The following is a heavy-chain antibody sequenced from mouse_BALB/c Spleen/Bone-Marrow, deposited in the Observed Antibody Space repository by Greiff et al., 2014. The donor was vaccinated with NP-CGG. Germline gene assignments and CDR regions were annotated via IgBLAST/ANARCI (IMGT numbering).Heavy chain of an antibody. Sequence: DVQLVESGGGLVQPGGSLKLSCAASGFTFTSYTMSWVRQTPEKRLEWVAYISNGGGSTYYPDTVKGRFTISKYNAKNFLNLQRSRLKAEDTAIYYCTREDYGAYWGQGTLVTVSA. CDR2: ISNGGGST. V-gene: IGHV5-12-2*01. CDR1: GFTFTSYT. CDR3: TREDYGAY. J-gene: IGHJ3*01. D-gene: IGHD2-4*01.